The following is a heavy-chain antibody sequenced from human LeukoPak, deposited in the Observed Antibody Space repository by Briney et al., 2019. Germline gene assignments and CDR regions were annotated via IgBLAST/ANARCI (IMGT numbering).Heavy chain of an antibody. D-gene: IGHD6-19*01. Sequence: GGSLRLSCAASGFTFSSYAMSWVRQAPGKGLEWVSGISGSGVTTYSADSVKGRFTISRDSSKNTLYLQMNSLRAEDTAVYYCAKHSSGWCVSDYWGQGTLVTVSS. CDR1: GFTFSSYA. CDR3: AKHSSGWCVSDY. CDR2: ISGSGVTT. V-gene: IGHV3-23*01. J-gene: IGHJ4*02.